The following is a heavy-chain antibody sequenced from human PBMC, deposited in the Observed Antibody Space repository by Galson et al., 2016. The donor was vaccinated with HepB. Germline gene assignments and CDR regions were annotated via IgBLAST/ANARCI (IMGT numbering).Heavy chain of an antibody. D-gene: IGHD6-13*01. V-gene: IGHV3-53*01. CDR2: IYNEGNT. J-gene: IGHJ6*02. CDR1: GFTVSGNF. Sequence: SLRLSCAASGFTVSGNFMTWVRQAPGQGLEWVSTIYNEGNTYYADSVKGRFTISRDNSKNTLYLQMNSLRVEDTAMYYCARYQSSFSVPRRPVGMDVWGQGTTVTVSS. CDR3: ARYQSSFSVPRRPVGMDV.